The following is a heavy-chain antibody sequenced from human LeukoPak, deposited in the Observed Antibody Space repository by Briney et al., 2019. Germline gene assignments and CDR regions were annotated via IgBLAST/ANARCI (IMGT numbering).Heavy chain of an antibody. CDR3: ARAASLGYCSSTSCSLPAGMDV. D-gene: IGHD2-2*01. J-gene: IGHJ6*02. V-gene: IGHV3-53*04. CDR1: GFTVSSNY. CDR2: IYSGGST. Sequence: GGSLRLSCAASGFTVSSNYMSWVRQAPGKGLEWVAVIYSGGSTYYADSVKGRFTNSRHNSKNTLYLQMNSLRAEDTAVYYCARAASLGYCSSTSCSLPAGMDVWGQGTTVTVSS.